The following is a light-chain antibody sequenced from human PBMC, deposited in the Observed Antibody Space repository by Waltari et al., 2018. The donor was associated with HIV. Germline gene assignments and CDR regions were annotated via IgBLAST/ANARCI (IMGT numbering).Light chain of an antibody. CDR1: QSIGNY. Sequence: DIQMTHSPSSLSASLGDDVTITCRASQSIGNYLNWYRRRPGRAPELLIYAASNLQSGVPGRFRGGVSGTDFTLSIRNLQPEDSATYSGQQTYSASMTFGQGTRL. J-gene: IGKJ5*01. V-gene: IGKV1-39*01. CDR3: QQTYSASMT. CDR2: AAS.